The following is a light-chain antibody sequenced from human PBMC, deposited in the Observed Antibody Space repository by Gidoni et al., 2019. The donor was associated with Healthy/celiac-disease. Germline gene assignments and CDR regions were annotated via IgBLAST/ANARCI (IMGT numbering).Light chain of an antibody. Sequence: EIVLTQSPATLSLSPGERATLPCRASQSVSSYLAWYQQKPGKAPRILIYDASNRATGIPARFSGSGSGTDFTLTISSLEPEDFAVYYCQQRSNWQYTFGQGTKLEIK. CDR1: QSVSSY. J-gene: IGKJ2*01. CDR3: QQRSNWQYT. CDR2: DAS. V-gene: IGKV3-11*01.